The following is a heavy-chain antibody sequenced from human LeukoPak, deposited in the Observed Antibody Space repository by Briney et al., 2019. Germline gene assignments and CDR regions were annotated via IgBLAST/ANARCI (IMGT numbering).Heavy chain of an antibody. V-gene: IGHV1-2*02. CDR1: GFAFNAYN. CDR3: AREYILTAYYGDY. D-gene: IGHD3-9*01. CDR2: INPKSGGA. J-gene: IGHJ4*02. Sequence: ASVKVSCKASGFAFNAYNIHWVRQAPGQGLEWMGWINPKSGGANYAQKFQGRVTMTWDTSISTAYMELSRLRSDDTAVYYCAREYILTAYYGDYWGQGTLVTVSS.